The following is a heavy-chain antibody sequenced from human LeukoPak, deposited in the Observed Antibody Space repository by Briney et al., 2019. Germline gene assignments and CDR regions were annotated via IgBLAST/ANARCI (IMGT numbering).Heavy chain of an antibody. Sequence: GGSLRLPCAASGFTVSSNYMSWVRQAPGKGLEWVSIIYSGGSTYYADSVKGRFTISRDNSKNTLYLQMNSLRVEDTAVYYCARGLGSGYYAFDYWGQGTLVTVSS. CDR1: GFTVSSNY. D-gene: IGHD3-22*01. V-gene: IGHV3-53*01. J-gene: IGHJ4*02. CDR3: ARGLGSGYYAFDY. CDR2: IYSGGST.